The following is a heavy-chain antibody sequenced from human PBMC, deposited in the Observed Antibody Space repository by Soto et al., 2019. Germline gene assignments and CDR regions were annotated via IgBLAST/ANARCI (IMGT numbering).Heavy chain of an antibody. CDR1: GFTFSSYS. V-gene: IGHV3-21*01. CDR2: ISSSSSYI. D-gene: IGHD3-10*01. Sequence: EVQLVESGGGLVKPGGSLRLSCAASGFTFSSYSMNWVRQAPGKGLEWVSSISSSSSYIYYADSVKGRFTISRDNAKNSLYLQMNSLRAEATAVYYCARERSQFPDYWGQGTLVTVSS. CDR3: ARERSQFPDY. J-gene: IGHJ4*02.